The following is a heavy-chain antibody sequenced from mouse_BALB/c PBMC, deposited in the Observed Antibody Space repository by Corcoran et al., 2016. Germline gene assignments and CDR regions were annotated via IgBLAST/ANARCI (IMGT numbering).Heavy chain of an antibody. CDR1: GYSITSGYY. CDR3: ARETTATWFAY. Sequence: DVQLQESGPGLVKPSQSLSLTCSVTGYSITSGYYWNWIRQFPGNKLEWMGYISYDGSNNYNPSLKNRISINRDTSKNQFCLKLNSVTTEDTATYYCARETTATWFAYWGQGTLVTVSA. D-gene: IGHD1-2*01. V-gene: IGHV3-6*02. CDR2: ISYDGSN. J-gene: IGHJ3*01.